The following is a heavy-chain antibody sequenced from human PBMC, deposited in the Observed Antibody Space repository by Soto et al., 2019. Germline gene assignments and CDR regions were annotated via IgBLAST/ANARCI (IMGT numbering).Heavy chain of an antibody. CDR2: IIPLFRTP. V-gene: IGHV1-69*05. D-gene: IGHD5-12*01. CDR3: ARDNDRLRLGGNYYYSLDV. CDR1: GGTFSSSA. Sequence: QVQLVQSGAEMKEPGSSVKVSCKTSGGTFSSSAISWLRQAPGQGLEWMGGIIPLFRTPDYAQKFQGRVTXAXDXXTSTAYMEQSSLRSEDTAVYYCARDNDRLRLGGNYYYSLDVWGQGPTITVSS. J-gene: IGHJ6*02.